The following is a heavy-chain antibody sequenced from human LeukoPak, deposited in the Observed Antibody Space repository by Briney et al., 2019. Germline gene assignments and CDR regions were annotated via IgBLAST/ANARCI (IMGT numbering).Heavy chain of an antibody. CDR3: ARGPYSYDSSGAFDI. J-gene: IGHJ3*02. D-gene: IGHD3-22*01. V-gene: IGHV4-61*02. CDR2: ISSSGST. Sequence: SETLSLTCTVSGDSISSGDYYWSWIRQPAGKGLEWIGRISSSGSTNYNPSLKSRVTISVDTSKNQFSLKLSSVTAADTAVYFCARGPYSYDSSGAFDIWGQGTMATVSS. CDR1: GDSISSGDYY.